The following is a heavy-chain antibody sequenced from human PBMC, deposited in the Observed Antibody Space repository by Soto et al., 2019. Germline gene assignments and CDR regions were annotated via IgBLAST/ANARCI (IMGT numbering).Heavy chain of an antibody. CDR2: ISASGGLK. Sequence: EVQLSESGGDLRQPGGSLRLSCAASGFTFTNYAMTWVRQTPGKGLEWVSGISASGGLKYYADSVRGRFTVSRDNSQHILYLQMDNLRDEDTALYYCAREVGAPSGWLDPWGQGTQVTVSS. CDR3: AREVGAPSGWLDP. J-gene: IGHJ5*02. V-gene: IGHV3-23*01. CDR1: GFTFTNYA. D-gene: IGHD1-26*01.